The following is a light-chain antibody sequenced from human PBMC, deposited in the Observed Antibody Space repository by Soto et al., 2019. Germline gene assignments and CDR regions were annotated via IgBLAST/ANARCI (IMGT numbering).Light chain of an antibody. CDR2: DAS. V-gene: IGKV1-5*01. J-gene: IGKJ1*01. Sequence: VQISESAVTLYASVGDRVTITCRASQSISSWLAWYQQKPGTSPKLLIYDASTLESGVPSRFSGSGSGTEFTLTISSLQRDDFATYYCQQYHSYAWRFGPGTKVDIK. CDR3: QQYHSYAWR. CDR1: QSISSW.